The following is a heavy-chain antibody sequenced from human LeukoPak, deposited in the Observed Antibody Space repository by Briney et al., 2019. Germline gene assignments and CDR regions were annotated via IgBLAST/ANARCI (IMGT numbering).Heavy chain of an antibody. D-gene: IGHD6-19*01. CDR2: ISGSGGST. V-gene: IGHV3-23*01. J-gene: IGHJ4*02. CDR1: GFTFSSYA. CDR3: XXXXXXXXXGWYYFDY. Sequence: PGGSLRLSCAASGFTFSSYAMSWVRQAPGKGREWVSAISGSGGSTYYADSVKGRFTISRDNSKNTLYLQMNSLRAEDTAVYYXXXXXXXXXXGWYYFDYWGQGTLVTVSS.